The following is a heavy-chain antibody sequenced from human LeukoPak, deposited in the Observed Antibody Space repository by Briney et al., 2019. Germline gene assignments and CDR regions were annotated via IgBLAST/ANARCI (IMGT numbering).Heavy chain of an antibody. CDR3: ARDWGSVKVIADY. J-gene: IGHJ4*02. V-gene: IGHV1-18*01. D-gene: IGHD7-27*01. CDR2: ISSNSDNT. Sequence: GASVKVSCKATGYTFTSYGISWVRQAPGQGLEWMGWISSNSDNTNYAQKLQGRVTMTTDISTGTAYMELRSLRSDDTALYFCARDWGSVKVIADYWGQGTLVTVSS. CDR1: GYTFTSYG.